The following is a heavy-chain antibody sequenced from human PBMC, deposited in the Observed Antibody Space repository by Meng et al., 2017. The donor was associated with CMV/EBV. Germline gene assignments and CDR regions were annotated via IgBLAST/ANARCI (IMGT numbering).Heavy chain of an antibody. V-gene: IGHV1-2*02. CDR2: INPNSVDT. Sequence: ASVTVSCKASEYTFTGYYMHWVRQAPGQGLEWMGWINPNSVDTNYAQKFQGRVTMTSDTSISTAYMELSRLRSDDTAVYYCATLTEEIGYWGQGTLVTVSS. CDR3: ATLTEEIGY. D-gene: IGHD1-14*01. CDR1: EYTFTGYY. J-gene: IGHJ4*02.